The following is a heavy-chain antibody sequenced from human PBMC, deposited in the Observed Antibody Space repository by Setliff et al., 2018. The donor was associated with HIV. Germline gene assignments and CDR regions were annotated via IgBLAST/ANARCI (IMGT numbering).Heavy chain of an antibody. D-gene: IGHD6-19*01. Sequence: SETLSLTCTVSGGSISSSSYYWGWIRQPPGKGLEWIGSMYYSGSTYYNPSLKSRLTISLDTSKNQFSLKLSSVTAADTAVYYCASPASGGSSGQYHYWGQGTLVTVSS. CDR1: GGSISSSSYY. V-gene: IGHV4-39*01. CDR3: ASPASGGSSGQYHY. CDR2: MYYSGST. J-gene: IGHJ4*02.